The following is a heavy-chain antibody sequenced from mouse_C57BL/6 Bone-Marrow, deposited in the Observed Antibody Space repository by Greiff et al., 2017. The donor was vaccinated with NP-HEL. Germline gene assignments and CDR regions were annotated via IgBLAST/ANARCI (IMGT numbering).Heavy chain of an antibody. Sequence: EVQLVESGGGLVKPGGSLKLSCAASGFTFSDYGMHWVRQAPEKGLEWVAYISSGSSTINYAATVKGRFTISRDNAKNTLFLQMTSLRSEDTAMYYCANYYGSSYWYFDVWGTGTTVTVSS. D-gene: IGHD1-1*01. CDR3: ANYYGSSYWYFDV. J-gene: IGHJ1*03. V-gene: IGHV5-17*01. CDR2: ISSGSSTI. CDR1: GFTFSDYG.